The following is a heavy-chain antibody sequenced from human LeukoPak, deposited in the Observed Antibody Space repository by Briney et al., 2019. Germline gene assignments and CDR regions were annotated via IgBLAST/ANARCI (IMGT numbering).Heavy chain of an antibody. CDR1: GVTICGFN. J-gene: IGHJ4*02. D-gene: IGHD6-19*01. CDR3: DTVAVNRGVTYFDY. CDR2: LFYSGST. Sequence: SETLSLTGTGSGVTICGFNWIWIRQPPGKGLEWIAYLFYSGSTDYNPSLESRVTISIDRSKNQFSLNLRSVTAADTAVYYCDTVAVNRGVTYFDYGGQGTLVTVSS. V-gene: IGHV4-59*01.